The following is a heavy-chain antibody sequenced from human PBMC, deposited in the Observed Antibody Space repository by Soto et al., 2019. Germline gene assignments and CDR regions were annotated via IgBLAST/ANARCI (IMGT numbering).Heavy chain of an antibody. V-gene: IGHV3-21*01. Sequence: EVQLVESGGGLVKPGGSLRLSCAASGFTFSSYSMNWVRQAPGKGLEWVSSISSSSSYIYYADSVKGRFTISRDNAKNSLYLQMNSLRAEDTAVYYCALDRVYPFGDTGSSYYWGQGTLVTVSS. J-gene: IGHJ4*02. CDR1: GFTFSSYS. CDR3: ALDRVYPFGDTGSSYY. CDR2: ISSSSSYI. D-gene: IGHD3-10*01.